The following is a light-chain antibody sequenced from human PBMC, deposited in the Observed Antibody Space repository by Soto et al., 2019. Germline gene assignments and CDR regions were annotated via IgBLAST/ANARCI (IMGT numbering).Light chain of an antibody. CDR1: QTITSNF. Sequence: EIVLTQSPGTLSLSPGERATLSCRASQTITSNFLAWYQQKPGQAPRLLIYGASTRAAGAPDRFSGSGSGTDFTLTITRLEPEDFVVYYCQQYGRSPLMYSFGQGTKLGVK. CDR2: GAS. J-gene: IGKJ2*03. V-gene: IGKV3-20*01. CDR3: QQYGRSPLMYS.